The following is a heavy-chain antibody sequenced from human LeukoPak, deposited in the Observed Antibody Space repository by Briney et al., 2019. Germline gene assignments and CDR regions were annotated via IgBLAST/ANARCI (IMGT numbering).Heavy chain of an antibody. CDR1: GFTFSSYG. CDR3: AKDLIPYDYGGNSDILYDY. J-gene: IGHJ4*02. D-gene: IGHD4-23*01. Sequence: PGGSLRLSCAASGFTFSSYGMSWVRQAPGKGLEWVSAISGSGGSTYYADSVKGRFTISRDNSKNTLYLQMNSLRAEDTAVYYCAKDLIPYDYGGNSDILYDYWGQGTLVTVSS. V-gene: IGHV3-23*01. CDR2: ISGSGGST.